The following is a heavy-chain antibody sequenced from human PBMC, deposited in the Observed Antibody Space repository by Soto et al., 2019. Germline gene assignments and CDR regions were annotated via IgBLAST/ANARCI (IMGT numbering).Heavy chain of an antibody. J-gene: IGHJ4*02. CDR2: IIPIFGTA. CDR3: VYPPIVDTDMVSDPYGY. CDR1: GGTFSSYA. D-gene: IGHD5-18*01. Sequence: SVKVSCKASGGTFSSYAISWVRQAPGQGLEWMGGIIPIFGTANYAQKFQGRVTITADESTSTAYMELSSLRSEDTAVYYCVYPPIVDTDMVSDPYGYWGQGTLVTVSS. V-gene: IGHV1-69*13.